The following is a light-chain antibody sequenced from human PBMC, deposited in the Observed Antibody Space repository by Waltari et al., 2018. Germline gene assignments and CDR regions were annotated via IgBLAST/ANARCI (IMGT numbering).Light chain of an antibody. CDR1: QSLLHSNGYNY. CDR3: MQALQTPRT. J-gene: IGKJ1*01. V-gene: IGKV2-28*01. CDR2: LGS. Sequence: DIVMTQSPLSLPVTPGAPASISCRSSQSLLHSNGYNYLDWYRQKPVQSPQLLIYLGSNRAYGFPDRLRGSGSGTDFTLKISRVEAEDVVVYYCMQALQTPRTFGQGTKVEIK.